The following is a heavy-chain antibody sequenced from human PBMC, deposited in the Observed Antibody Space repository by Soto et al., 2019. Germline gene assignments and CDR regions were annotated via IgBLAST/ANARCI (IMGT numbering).Heavy chain of an antibody. V-gene: IGHV7-4-1*01. CDR1: GYTFTSYA. J-gene: IGHJ6*02. Sequence: ASVKVSCKASGYTFTSYAMNWVRQAPGQGLEWMGWINTNTGNPTYAQGFTGRFVFSLDTSVSTAYLQICSLKAEDTAVYYCARYYYDSSDHYYYYYGMDVWGQGTTVTVS. CDR2: INTNTGNP. D-gene: IGHD3-22*01. CDR3: ARYYYDSSDHYYYYYGMDV.